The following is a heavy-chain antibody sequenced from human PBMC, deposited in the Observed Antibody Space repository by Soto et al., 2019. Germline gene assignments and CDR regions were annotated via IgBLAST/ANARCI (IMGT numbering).Heavy chain of an antibody. CDR1: GYTFTSYA. V-gene: IGHV1-3*01. Sequence: GASVKVSCKASGYTFTSYAMHWVRQAPGQGLEWMGWMNAGNGNTEYAQKFQGRVTITRDTSASTAYMELSSLRSEDTAVYFCARGSAAGRRVDYWGPGTLVTVSS. CDR3: ARGSAAGRRVDY. J-gene: IGHJ4*02. D-gene: IGHD6-13*01. CDR2: MNAGNGNT.